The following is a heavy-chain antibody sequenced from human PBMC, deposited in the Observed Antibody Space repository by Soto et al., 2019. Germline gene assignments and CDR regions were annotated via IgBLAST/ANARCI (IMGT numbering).Heavy chain of an antibody. D-gene: IGHD3-3*02. CDR2: INHSGST. CDR3: ARGHFFLDV. Sequence: PSETLSLTCAVYGGSFSGYYWSWIRQPPGNGLECMGEINHSGSTNYNPSLKSRVTISVDTSKNQFSLKLSSVTAADTAVYYCARGHFFLDVWGQGTTVTVSS. V-gene: IGHV4-34*01. CDR1: GGSFSGYY. J-gene: IGHJ6*02.